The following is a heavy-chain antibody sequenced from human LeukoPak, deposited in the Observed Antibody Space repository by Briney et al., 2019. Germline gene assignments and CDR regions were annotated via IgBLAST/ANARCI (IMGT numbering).Heavy chain of an antibody. CDR3: ARGAAAADDY. V-gene: IGHV3-48*01. CDR1: GFNFSSYS. Sequence: PGGSLRLSCAASGFNFSSYSMNWVRQAPGKGLEWVSYISSSSSIIYYADSVKGRLTISRDNAKNSLYLQMNSLRAEDTAVYYCARGAAAADDYWGQGTLVTVSS. CDR2: ISSSSSII. D-gene: IGHD6-13*01. J-gene: IGHJ4*02.